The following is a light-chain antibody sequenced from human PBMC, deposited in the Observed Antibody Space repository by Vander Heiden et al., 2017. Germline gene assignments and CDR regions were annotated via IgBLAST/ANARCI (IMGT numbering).Light chain of an antibody. CDR3: QQYGFSLT. CDR2: GAS. J-gene: IGKJ4*01. V-gene: IGKV3-20*01. CDR1: QSVSSSY. Sequence: EIVLTQSPGTLSLSPGERATLSCRASQSVSSSYLAWYQQKPGQSPRLLIYGASSRDTGITDFTLTISRLEHEDFAVYYCQQYGFSLTFGGGTKVEIK.